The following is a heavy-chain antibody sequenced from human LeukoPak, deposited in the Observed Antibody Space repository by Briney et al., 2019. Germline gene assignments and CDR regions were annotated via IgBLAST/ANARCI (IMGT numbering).Heavy chain of an antibody. CDR1: GFTFDDYA. V-gene: IGHV3-43*02. J-gene: IGHJ6*02. Sequence: GGSLRLSCAASGFTFDDYAMHWVRQAPGKGLEWVSLISGDGGSTYYADSVKGRFTISGDNSKNSLYLQMNSLRTEDTALYYCTLVDTALSNGMDVWGQGTTVTVSS. CDR2: ISGDGGST. CDR3: TLVDTALSNGMDV. D-gene: IGHD5-18*01.